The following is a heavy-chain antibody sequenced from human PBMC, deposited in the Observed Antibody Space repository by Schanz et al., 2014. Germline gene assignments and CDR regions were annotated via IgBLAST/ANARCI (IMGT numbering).Heavy chain of an antibody. CDR2: IRYDGSSK. Sequence: VQLLESGGALEQPGGSLRLSCAASGITFSDYAMHWVRQAPGRGLEWVAFIRYDGSSKYYADSVRGRFTISRDDSKNTLYLQMNSLSPEDTAVYYCAKEDRNHNSDYVYWGQGTLVTVSS. CDR3: AKEDRNHNSDYVY. J-gene: IGHJ4*02. D-gene: IGHD3-22*01. V-gene: IGHV3-30*02. CDR1: GITFSDYA.